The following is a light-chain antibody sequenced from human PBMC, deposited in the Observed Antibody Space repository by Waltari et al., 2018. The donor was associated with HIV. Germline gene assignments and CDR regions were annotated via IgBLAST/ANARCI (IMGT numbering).Light chain of an antibody. CDR2: EVR. Sequence: QSALTQPASVSGSPGQSITISCTGTSSDVGNYDLVSWYQQHPGKAPKVMIYEVRKRPAGVSNRFSGSKSGNTAYLTISGLQSEDEAAYYCCSYATSSTLIFGGGTKLTVL. CDR3: CSYATSSTLI. J-gene: IGLJ2*01. CDR1: SSDVGNYDL. V-gene: IGLV2-23*02.